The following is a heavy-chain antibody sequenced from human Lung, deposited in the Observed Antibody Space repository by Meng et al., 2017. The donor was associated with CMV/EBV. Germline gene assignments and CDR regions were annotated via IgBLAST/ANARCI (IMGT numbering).Heavy chain of an antibody. Sequence: SXKISCVGSGSTYENYAMHWVRQARGKGLEWVSGITWNSGNIDYADSVKGRFTVSRDNAKNSVYLQMNSLRPEDTVFYYCARDVGEYYLPSKGMDVWGQGTXVTVYS. D-gene: IGHD3-10*01. V-gene: IGHV3-9*01. CDR3: ARDVGEYYLPSKGMDV. J-gene: IGHJ6*02. CDR2: ITWNSGNI. CDR1: GSTYENYA.